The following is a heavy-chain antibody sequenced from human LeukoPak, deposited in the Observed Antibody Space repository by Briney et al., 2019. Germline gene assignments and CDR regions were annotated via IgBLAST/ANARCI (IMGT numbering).Heavy chain of an antibody. CDR1: GFTFSSYS. Sequence: PGGSLRLSCAASGFTFSSYSMNWVRQAPGKGLEWVSSISSSSSYIYYADSVKGRFTISRDNAKNSLYLQMNSLRAEDTAVYYCARDFLGFDAFDIWGQGTMVTVSS. CDR2: ISSSSSYI. V-gene: IGHV3-21*01. J-gene: IGHJ3*02. D-gene: IGHD2/OR15-2a*01. CDR3: ARDFLGFDAFDI.